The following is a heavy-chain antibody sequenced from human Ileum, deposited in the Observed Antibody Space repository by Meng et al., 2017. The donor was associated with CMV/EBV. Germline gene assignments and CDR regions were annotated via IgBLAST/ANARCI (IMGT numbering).Heavy chain of an antibody. CDR1: GGTFSSYA. CDR2: VIPIFGTA. Sequence: SVKVFCKASGGTFSSYAISWVRQAPGQGHEWMGGVIPIFGTANYAQKFQGRVTVTTDEATSTAYMELSSLRSEDTAVYYCARGSTITIFAVDSFDIWGQGTMVTVSS. J-gene: IGHJ3*02. CDR3: ARGSTITIFAVDSFDI. D-gene: IGHD3-3*01. V-gene: IGHV1-69*05.